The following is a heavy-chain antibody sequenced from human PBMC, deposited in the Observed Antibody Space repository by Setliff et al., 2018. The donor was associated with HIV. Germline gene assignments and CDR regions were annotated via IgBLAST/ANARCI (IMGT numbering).Heavy chain of an antibody. Sequence: LSLTCTVSGGSISSGIHYWNWIRQPAGKGLEWIGRIYSSGSTNYNPSLKSRVTISADTSKNQFSLKLSSVTAADTALYYCARADSSTWSHYFDCWGQGTLVTVSS. J-gene: IGHJ4*02. CDR1: GGSISSGIHY. D-gene: IGHD6-6*01. CDR2: IYSSGST. CDR3: ARADSSTWSHYFDC. V-gene: IGHV4-61*02.